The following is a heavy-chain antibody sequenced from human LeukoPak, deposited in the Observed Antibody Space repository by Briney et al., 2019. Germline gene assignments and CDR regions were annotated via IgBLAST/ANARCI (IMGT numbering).Heavy chain of an antibody. CDR1: GGSISSSTYY. CDR3: ARQYYYDSSGYYLDY. V-gene: IGHV4-39*01. J-gene: IGHJ4*02. CDR2: THYSGST. D-gene: IGHD3-22*01. Sequence: SETLSLTCTGSGGSISSSTYYWGWIRQPPGKGLEWIGSTHYSGSTYYNPSLNSRVTISVDTSKNQFSLKLSSVTAADTAVYYCARQYYYDSSGYYLDYWGQGTLVTVSS.